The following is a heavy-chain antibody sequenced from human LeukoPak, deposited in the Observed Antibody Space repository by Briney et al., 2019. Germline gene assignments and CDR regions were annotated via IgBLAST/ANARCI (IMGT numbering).Heavy chain of an antibody. CDR2: IKHDGGEK. V-gene: IGHV3-7*01. CDR1: GFSFRSYW. J-gene: IGHJ3*02. D-gene: IGHD2-2*02. Sequence: PGGSLRLSCVESGFSFRSYWMSWVRQAPGEGLVWVANIKHDGGEKYYVDSVKGRFTISRDNTKNSLFLQMNSLRAEDTAVYYCARGWGDCTTVSCYTGGDVFDMWGQGTMVTVSS. CDR3: ARGWGDCTTVSCYTGGDVFDM.